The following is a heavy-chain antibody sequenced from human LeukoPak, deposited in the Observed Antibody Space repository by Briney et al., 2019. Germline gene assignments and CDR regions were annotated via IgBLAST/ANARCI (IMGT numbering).Heavy chain of an antibody. Sequence: ASVKVSCTASGYTFTSYAMHWVRQAPGQRLEWMGWINAGNGNTKYSQKFQGRVTITRDTSASTAYMELSSLRSEDTAVYYCARSTYYYGSDPLDYWGQGTLVTVSS. CDR2: INAGNGNT. D-gene: IGHD3-10*01. V-gene: IGHV1-3*01. CDR1: GYTFTSYA. J-gene: IGHJ4*02. CDR3: ARSTYYYGSDPLDY.